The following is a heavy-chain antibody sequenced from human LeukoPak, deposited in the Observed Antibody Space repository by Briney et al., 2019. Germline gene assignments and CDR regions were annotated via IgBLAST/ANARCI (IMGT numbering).Heavy chain of an antibody. V-gene: IGHV3-21*01. CDR2: ISSSSSYI. Sequence: GGSLRLSCAASGFTFSLYTMNWVRQAPGKGLEWVSAISSSSSYIYYADSVKGRFTISRDNAKNSLYLQMNSLRAEDTAVYYCAREAYDFWSGYYRWNHFDYWGQGTLVTVSS. J-gene: IGHJ4*02. CDR3: AREAYDFWSGYYRWNHFDY. CDR1: GFTFSLYT. D-gene: IGHD3-3*01.